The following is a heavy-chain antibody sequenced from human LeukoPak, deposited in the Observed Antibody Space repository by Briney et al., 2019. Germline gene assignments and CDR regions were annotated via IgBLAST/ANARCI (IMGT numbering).Heavy chain of an antibody. D-gene: IGHD3-10*01. CDR3: ARDPRTYYGSGSPDN. V-gene: IGHV3-66*01. Sequence: GGSLRLSCEASGISIRDNYMTWIRQTPGKGLEWVSVIYGGGSSYYADSVQGRFTISRDESKNTVYLHMKSLREEDSAVYFCARDPRTYYGSGSPDNWGQGTRVTVSS. J-gene: IGHJ4*02. CDR1: GISIRDNY. CDR2: IYGGGSS.